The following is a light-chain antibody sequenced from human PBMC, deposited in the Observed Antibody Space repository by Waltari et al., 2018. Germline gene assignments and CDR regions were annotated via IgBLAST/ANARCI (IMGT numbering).Light chain of an antibody. CDR2: YAS. V-gene: IGKV6-21*01. Sequence: DIVLTQSPDFQSVTPKEKVTITCRASQSIGSNLHWYQQKPDQAPRPLIRYASQSFSGVPSRFSGSGSGTDVTLTINSLEAEDAATYYCHQSSSSPYTFGQGTKLETK. CDR3: HQSSSSPYT. J-gene: IGKJ2*01. CDR1: QSIGSN.